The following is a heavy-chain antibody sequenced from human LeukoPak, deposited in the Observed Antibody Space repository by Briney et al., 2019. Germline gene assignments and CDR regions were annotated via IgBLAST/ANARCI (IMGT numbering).Heavy chain of an antibody. J-gene: IGHJ4*02. Sequence: TGGSLRLSCVASGFTFSNYAMSWVRQAPGKGLEWVSAISGSTPETHFADSVKGRFTTSRDNSRNTLFLQMNSLRVEDTAVYYCAKVRDYYDNSGYCFLHPFDYWGQGTLVTISS. CDR1: GFTFSNYA. CDR2: ISGSTPET. D-gene: IGHD3-22*01. V-gene: IGHV3-23*01. CDR3: AKVRDYYDNSGYCFLHPFDY.